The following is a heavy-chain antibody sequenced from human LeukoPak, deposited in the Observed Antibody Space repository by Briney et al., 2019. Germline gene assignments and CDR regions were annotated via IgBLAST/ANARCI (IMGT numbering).Heavy chain of an antibody. D-gene: IGHD3-16*01. J-gene: IGHJ2*01. CDR2: IDPSDSYA. CDR3: ARALRGGISARHYWYFGL. Sequence: GESLKISCKASGYRFSSYSISWVRQMPGQGLEWRGRIDPSDSYAKYSPSFQGHVTISADKSISTAYLQWSSLKASDTAMYYCARALRGGISARHYWYFGLWGRGTLVTVSS. CDR1: GYRFSSYS. V-gene: IGHV5-10-1*01.